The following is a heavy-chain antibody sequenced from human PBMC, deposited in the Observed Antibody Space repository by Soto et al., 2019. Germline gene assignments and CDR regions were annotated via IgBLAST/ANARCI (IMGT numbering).Heavy chain of an antibody. D-gene: IGHD6-13*01. CDR2: ISGSGGST. CDR1: GFTFSSYA. CDR3: AKGGRQYSSSYSFDY. Sequence: GGSLRLSCAASGFTFSSYAMSWVRQAPGKGLEWVSAISGSGGSTYYADSVKGRFTISGDNSKNTLYLQMNSLRAEDTAVYYCAKGGRQYSSSYSFDYWGQGTLVTVSS. J-gene: IGHJ4*02. V-gene: IGHV3-23*01.